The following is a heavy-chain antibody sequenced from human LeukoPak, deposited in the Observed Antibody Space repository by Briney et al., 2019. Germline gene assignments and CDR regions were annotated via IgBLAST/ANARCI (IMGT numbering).Heavy chain of an antibody. D-gene: IGHD4-23*01. CDR2: IKQDGSEK. V-gene: IGHV3-7*01. CDR3: ARDPATTVVTLDY. Sequence: GSLRLSCAASGFTFSAYAMHWVRQAPGKGLEWVANIKQDGSEKYYVDSVKGRFTISRDNAKNSLYLQMNSLRAEDTAVYYCARDPATTVVTLDYWGQGTLVTVSS. J-gene: IGHJ4*02. CDR1: GFTFSAYA.